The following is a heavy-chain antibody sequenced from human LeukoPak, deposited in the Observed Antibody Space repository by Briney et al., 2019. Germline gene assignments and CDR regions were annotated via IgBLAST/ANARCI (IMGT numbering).Heavy chain of an antibody. V-gene: IGHV4-34*01. CDR3: ARGRRGYVHPYYFDY. Sequence: SETLSLTCAVYGGSFSGYYWSWIRQPPGKGLEWIGEINHSGSTNYNPSLKSRVTISVDTSKNPFSLKLSSVTAADTAVYYCARGRRGYVHPYYFDYWGQGTLVTVSS. D-gene: IGHD6-25*01. CDR1: GGSFSGYY. J-gene: IGHJ4*02. CDR2: INHSGST.